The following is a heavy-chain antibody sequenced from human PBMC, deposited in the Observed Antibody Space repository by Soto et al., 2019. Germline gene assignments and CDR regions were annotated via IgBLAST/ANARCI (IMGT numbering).Heavy chain of an antibody. D-gene: IGHD6-6*01. CDR2: ISGSGGST. Sequence: GGTLRLSCAASGFTFSSYAMSWVRQAPGKGLEWVSAISGSGGSTYYADSVKGRFTISRDNSKNTLYLQMNSLRAEDTAVYYCANTPQSRSSSLVVDYWGQGTLVTVSS. CDR3: ANTPQSRSSSLVVDY. V-gene: IGHV3-23*01. CDR1: GFTFSSYA. J-gene: IGHJ4*02.